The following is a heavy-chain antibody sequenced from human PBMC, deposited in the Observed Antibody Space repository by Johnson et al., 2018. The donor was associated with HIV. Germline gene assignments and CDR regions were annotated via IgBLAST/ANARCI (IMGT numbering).Heavy chain of an antibody. V-gene: IGHV3-11*05. Sequence: QVQLVESGGDLIQPGGSLRLSCAASNFTFKDYYMNWIRQAPGKGLEWISYISGSGFDTFYADSVKGRFTISRDNSKNTLYLQMNSLRAEDTAVYYCARVLIVGAPWAFDIWGQGTMVTVSS. CDR3: ARVLIVGAPWAFDI. D-gene: IGHD1-26*01. J-gene: IGHJ3*02. CDR1: NFTFKDYY. CDR2: ISGSGFDT.